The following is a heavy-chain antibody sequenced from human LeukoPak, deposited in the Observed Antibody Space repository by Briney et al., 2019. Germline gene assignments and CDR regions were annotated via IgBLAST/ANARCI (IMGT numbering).Heavy chain of an antibody. J-gene: IGHJ4*02. CDR2: IKQDGSEK. Sequence: GGSLRLSCAASGFTFSSYWMSWVPQAPGKGLEWVANIKQDGSEKYYVDSVKGRFTISRDNAKNSLYLQMHSLRAEDTAVYYCARDLGSSSWAYFDYWGQGTLVTVSS. CDR1: GFTFSSYW. CDR3: ARDLGSSSWAYFDY. D-gene: IGHD6-13*01. V-gene: IGHV3-7*01.